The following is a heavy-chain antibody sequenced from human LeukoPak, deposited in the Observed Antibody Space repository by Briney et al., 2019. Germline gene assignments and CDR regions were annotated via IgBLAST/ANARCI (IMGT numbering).Heavy chain of an antibody. Sequence: GASVKVSCKASGSTFSRFAMSWVRRAPRQGLEWMGGIIPIFGTANYAQRFQGRVTITADESTGTAYMELSGLRSEDTAVYYCARDFGDYLHFDYWGQGTLVTVSS. CDR1: GSTFSRFA. V-gene: IGHV1-69*13. CDR3: ARDFGDYLHFDY. D-gene: IGHD4-17*01. CDR2: IIPIFGTA. J-gene: IGHJ4*02.